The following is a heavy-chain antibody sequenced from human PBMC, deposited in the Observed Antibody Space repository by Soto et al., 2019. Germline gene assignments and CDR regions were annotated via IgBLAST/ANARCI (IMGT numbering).Heavy chain of an antibody. CDR3: ASYVDTAMVTYYYYYGMDV. V-gene: IGHV3-48*02. D-gene: IGHD5-18*01. J-gene: IGHJ6*02. Sequence: ASLRLSCAASGFTFSSYSMNWVRQAPGKGLEWVSYISSSSSTIYYADSVKGRFTISRDNAKNSLYLQMNSLRDEDTAVYYCASYVDTAMVTYYYYYGMDVWGQGTTLTVSS. CDR2: ISSSSSTI. CDR1: GFTFSSYS.